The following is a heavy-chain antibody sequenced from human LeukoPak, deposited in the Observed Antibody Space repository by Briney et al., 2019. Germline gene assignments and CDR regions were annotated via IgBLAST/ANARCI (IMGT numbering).Heavy chain of an antibody. D-gene: IGHD4-17*01. CDR1: GFTFSSYG. CDR2: ISYDGSNK. CDR3: AKLVSTTVTFDY. Sequence: GGSLRLSCAASGFTFSSYGMHWARQAPGKGLEWVAVISYDGSNKYYADSVKGRFTISRDNSKNTLYLQMNSLRAEDTAVYYCAKLVSTTVTFDYWGQGTLVTVSS. V-gene: IGHV3-30*18. J-gene: IGHJ4*02.